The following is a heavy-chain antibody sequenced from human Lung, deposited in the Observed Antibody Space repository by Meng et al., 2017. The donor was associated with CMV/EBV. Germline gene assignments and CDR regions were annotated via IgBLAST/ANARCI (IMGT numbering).Heavy chain of an antibody. V-gene: IGHV1-46*01. D-gene: IGHD3-22*01. J-gene: IGHJ4*02. CDR1: GYTFTSYY. CDR3: ARLGYYDSSPLGDYFDY. Sequence: ASXXVSXKASGYTFTSYYMHWVRQAPGQGLEWMGIINPSDGSTSYAQKFQGRVTMTRDTSTSTVYMELSSLRSEDTAVYYCARLGYYDSSPLGDYFDYWGQGTXVTVSS. CDR2: INPSDGST.